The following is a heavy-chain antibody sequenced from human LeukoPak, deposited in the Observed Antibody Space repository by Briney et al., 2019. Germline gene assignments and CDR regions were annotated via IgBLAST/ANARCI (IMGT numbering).Heavy chain of an antibody. J-gene: IGHJ4*02. CDR3: TRDRRDGYNYVDY. CDR2: IKQDGTET. Sequence: GGSLRLSCAASGFIFSNYWMSWVRQAPGKGLEWVASIKQDGTETHYVDSVKGRFTISKDNAKNSLYLQLDSLRAEDTAVYYCTRDRRDGYNYVDYWGQGTLVTVSS. V-gene: IGHV3-7*03. D-gene: IGHD5-24*01. CDR1: GFIFSNYW.